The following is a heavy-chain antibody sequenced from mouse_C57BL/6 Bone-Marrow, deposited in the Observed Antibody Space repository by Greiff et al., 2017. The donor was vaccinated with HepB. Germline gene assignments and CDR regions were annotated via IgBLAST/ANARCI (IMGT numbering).Heavy chain of an antibody. D-gene: IGHD2-14*01. Sequence: EVHLVESGGDLVKPGGSLKLPCVASGFTFRTSGMSWVRQTPDKRLEWVATINTGGTYTYYADSVKGRFTISKDNAKDTLFLQMSSLKSEDTAIYYCVRDRFDYYFDFGGQGTTLTVTS. CDR1: GFTFRTSG. V-gene: IGHV5-6*01. CDR3: VRDRFDYYFDF. J-gene: IGHJ2*01. CDR2: INTGGTYT.